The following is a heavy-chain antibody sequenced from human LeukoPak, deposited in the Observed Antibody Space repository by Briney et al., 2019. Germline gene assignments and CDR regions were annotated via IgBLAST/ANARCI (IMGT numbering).Heavy chain of an antibody. D-gene: IGHD6-13*01. CDR3: ARDPRYSSSWYGAADAFDI. Sequence: SETLSLTCTVSGGSISSSSYYWGWIRQPPGKGLEWIGSIYYSGSTYYNPSLKSRVTISVDTSKNQFSLKLSPVTAADTAVYYCARDPRYSSSWYGAADAFDIWGQGTMVTVSS. CDR1: GGSISSSSYY. V-gene: IGHV4-39*07. J-gene: IGHJ3*02. CDR2: IYYSGST.